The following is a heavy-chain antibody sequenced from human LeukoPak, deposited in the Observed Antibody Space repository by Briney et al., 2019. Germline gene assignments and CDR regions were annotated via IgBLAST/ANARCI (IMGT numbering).Heavy chain of an antibody. J-gene: IGHJ4*02. CDR2: INHSGST. Sequence: SETLSLTCTVSSGSISGSSYFWGWIRQPPGKGLEWIGEINHSGSTNYNPSLKSRVTISVDTSKNQFSLKLSSVTAADTAVYYCARGPGYCGGDCYLDYWGQGTLVTVSS. CDR1: SGSISGSSYF. V-gene: IGHV4-39*07. D-gene: IGHD2-21*02. CDR3: ARGPGYCGGDCYLDY.